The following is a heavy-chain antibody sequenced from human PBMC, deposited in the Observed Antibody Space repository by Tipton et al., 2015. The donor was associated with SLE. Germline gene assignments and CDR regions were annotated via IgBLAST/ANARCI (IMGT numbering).Heavy chain of an antibody. V-gene: IGHV4-4*07. CDR1: GESISSYY. CDR3: ARQPSNTATFDI. J-gene: IGHJ3*02. CDR2: IHSSGST. Sequence: TLSLTCTVSGESISSYYWSWIRQSAGKGLEWIGRIHSSGSTNDNPSLKSRVTMSVDSSKNQFSLKVNSVTAADTAVYYCARQPSNTATFDIWGQGTLVTVSS. D-gene: IGHD1-14*01.